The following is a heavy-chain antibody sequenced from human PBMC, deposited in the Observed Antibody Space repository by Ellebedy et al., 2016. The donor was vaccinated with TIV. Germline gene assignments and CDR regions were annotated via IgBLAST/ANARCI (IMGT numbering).Heavy chain of an antibody. V-gene: IGHV3-7*01. CDR3: ASDGSYGDYRSPTHAFVM. J-gene: IGHJ3*02. CDR2: INQLESER. Sequence: GGSLRLSCAASRFSFSSYWMSWVRQAPGKGLEWVANINQLESERHYVDSVKGRFTISRDNAQTSLYLQMNSLGADDTAMYFCASDGSYGDYRSPTHAFVMWGQGTMVSVSS. CDR1: RFSFSSYW. D-gene: IGHD4-17*01.